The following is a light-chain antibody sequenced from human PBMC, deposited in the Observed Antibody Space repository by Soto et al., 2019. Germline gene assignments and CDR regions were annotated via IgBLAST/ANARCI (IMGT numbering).Light chain of an antibody. J-gene: IGLJ3*02. Sequence: QSVLTQPPSASGTPGQRVTISCSGSSSNIGSTSVYWYQQLPGTAPKLLIYSNNRRPSGVPDRLSGSKSGTSASLAISGLQSEDEADYYCAAWDNSLRGWVFGGGTKLTVL. CDR1: SSNIGSTS. V-gene: IGLV1-44*01. CDR2: SNN. CDR3: AAWDNSLRGWV.